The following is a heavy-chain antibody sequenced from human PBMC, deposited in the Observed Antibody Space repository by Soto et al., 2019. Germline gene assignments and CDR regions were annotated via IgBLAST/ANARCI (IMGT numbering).Heavy chain of an antibody. V-gene: IGHV3-53*01. D-gene: IGHD6-19*01. Sequence: HPGGSLRLSCAASGFTVSSNYMSWVRQAPGKGLEWVSVIYSGGSTYYADSVKGRFTISRDNSKNTLYLQMNSLRAEDTAVYYCARHGYSSGWSGNYYYYGMDVWGQGTTVTVSS. J-gene: IGHJ6*02. CDR1: GFTVSSNY. CDR3: ARHGYSSGWSGNYYYYGMDV. CDR2: IYSGGST.